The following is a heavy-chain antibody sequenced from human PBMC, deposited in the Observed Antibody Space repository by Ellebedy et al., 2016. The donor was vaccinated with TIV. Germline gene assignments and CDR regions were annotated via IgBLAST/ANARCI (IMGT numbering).Heavy chain of an antibody. CDR3: ARHLGYCSSTSCRREDYYYGMDV. CDR2: IYYSGST. V-gene: IGHV4-39*01. J-gene: IGHJ6*02. D-gene: IGHD2-2*01. CDR1: GGSFSGYY. Sequence: SETLSLXCAVYGGSFSGYYWGWIRQPPGKGLEWIGSIYYSGSTYYNPSLKSRVTISVDTSKNQFSLKLSSVTAADTAVYYCARHLGYCSSTSCRREDYYYGMDVWGQGTTVTVSS.